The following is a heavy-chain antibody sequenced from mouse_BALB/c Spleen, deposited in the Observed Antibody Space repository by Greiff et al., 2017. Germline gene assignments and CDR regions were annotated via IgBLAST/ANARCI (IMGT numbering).Heavy chain of an antibody. J-gene: IGHJ3*01. CDR2: ISSGGSYT. CDR1: GFAFSSYD. V-gene: IGHV5-9-4*01. Sequence: EVKVEESGGGLVKPGGSLKLSCAASGFAFSSYDMSWVRQTPEKRLEWVAYISSGGSYTYYPDTVTGRFTISRDNAKNTLYLEMSSLRSEDTAMYYCARGGYDYPAWFAYWGQGTLVTVSA. D-gene: IGHD2-4*01. CDR3: ARGGYDYPAWFAY.